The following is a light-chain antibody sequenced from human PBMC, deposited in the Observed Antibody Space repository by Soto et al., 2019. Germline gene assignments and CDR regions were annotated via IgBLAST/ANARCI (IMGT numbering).Light chain of an antibody. J-gene: IGLJ2*01. CDR2: NNS. V-gene: IGLV2-14*01. Sequence: QAVLTQPASVSGSPGQLVFISCTGTSRNIGGSNYASWYQQLPGTAPKLIIYNNSNRPSGVSDRISGSKSGSSAPLTITGLQAEDEADYYCTSYNSSRSSFIFGAGTKVTVL. CDR3: TSYNSSRSSFI. CDR1: SRNIGGSNY.